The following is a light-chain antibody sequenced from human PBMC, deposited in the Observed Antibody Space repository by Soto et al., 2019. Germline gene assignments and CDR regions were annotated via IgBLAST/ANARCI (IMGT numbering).Light chain of an antibody. J-gene: IGLJ2*01. CDR3: CSYAGSHFL. CDR2: DVS. V-gene: IGLV2-11*01. Sequence: QAVVTQPRSVSGSPGQSVTISCTGTSSDVGGYNYVSWYQQHPGKAPKLMIYDVSQRPSGVPDRFSGPKSGNTASLTISGLQHEDEADYYCCSYAGSHFLFGGGTKVTVL. CDR1: SSDVGGYNY.